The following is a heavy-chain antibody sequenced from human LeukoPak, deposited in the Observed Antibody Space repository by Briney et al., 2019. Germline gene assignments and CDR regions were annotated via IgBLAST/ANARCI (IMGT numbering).Heavy chain of an antibody. CDR3: AIAAYYYGSGSPRAFDY. CDR2: IYPGDSDT. V-gene: IGHV5-51*01. J-gene: IGHJ4*02. Sequence: GESLKISCKGSGYSFTSYRIGWVRQMPGKGLEWMGIIYPGDSDTRYSPSFQGQVTISADKSISTAYLQWSSLKASDTAMYYCAIAAYYYGSGSPRAFDYWGQGTLVTVSS. D-gene: IGHD3-10*01. CDR1: GYSFTSYR.